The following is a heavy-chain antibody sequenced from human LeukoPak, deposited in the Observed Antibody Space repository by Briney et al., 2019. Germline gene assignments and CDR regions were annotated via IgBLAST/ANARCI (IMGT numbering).Heavy chain of an antibody. Sequence: GGSLRLSCAASRFTFSNYSMSWVRQAPGKGLEWVSSISSSGTYIYYADSVKGRFTISRDTAKNSLYLQMNSLRAEDTAVYYCARGLGSGSTKWGQGTLVTVSS. D-gene: IGHD2-2*01. V-gene: IGHV3-21*01. CDR1: RFTFSNYS. J-gene: IGHJ4*02. CDR2: ISSSGTYI. CDR3: ARGLGSGSTK.